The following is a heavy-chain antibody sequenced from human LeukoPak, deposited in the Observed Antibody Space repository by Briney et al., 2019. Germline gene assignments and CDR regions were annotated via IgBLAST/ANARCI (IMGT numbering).Heavy chain of an antibody. V-gene: IGHV1-2*02. CDR2: INPNSGGT. Sequence: GASVKVSCKASGYTFTSYYMHWVRQAPGQGLEWMGWINPNSGGTNYAQKFQGRVTMTRDTSISTAYMELSRLRSDDTAVYYCARAKIAAGRLDPWGQGTLVTVSS. D-gene: IGHD6-13*01. J-gene: IGHJ5*02. CDR1: GYTFTSYY. CDR3: ARAKIAAGRLDP.